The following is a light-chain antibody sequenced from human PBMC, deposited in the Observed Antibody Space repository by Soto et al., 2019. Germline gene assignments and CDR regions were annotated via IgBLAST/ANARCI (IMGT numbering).Light chain of an antibody. CDR3: QQCDNLPLT. CDR2: DSS. CDR1: QDISNY. J-gene: IGKJ4*01. V-gene: IGKV1-33*01. Sequence: DIQMTQSPSSLSASVGDRVTITCQASQDISNYLTWYQEKPGKAPKILIYDSSVLEAGVPSRFSGGESGTHFTLTIRSRQAEDVATYYCQQCDNLPLTFGGGTKLEIK.